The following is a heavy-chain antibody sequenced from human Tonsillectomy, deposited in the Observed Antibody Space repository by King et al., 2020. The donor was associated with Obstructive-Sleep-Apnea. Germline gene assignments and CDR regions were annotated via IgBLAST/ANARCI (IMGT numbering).Heavy chain of an antibody. J-gene: IGHJ3*02. CDR2: ISYDGSNK. V-gene: IGHV3-30*18. Sequence: VQLVESGGGVVQPGRSLRLSCAASGFTFSSFGMHWVRQAPGKGLEWVAVISYDGSNKYCADSVKGRFTISRKLSKNTLYLQMHSLRTEDTAVYFCAKDAYGSGSYYGLNAFDIWGQGTMVTVSS. D-gene: IGHD3-10*01. CDR3: AKDAYGSGSYYGLNAFDI. CDR1: GFTFSSFG.